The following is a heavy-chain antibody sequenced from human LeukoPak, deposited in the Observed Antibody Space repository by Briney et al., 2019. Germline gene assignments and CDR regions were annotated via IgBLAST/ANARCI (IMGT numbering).Heavy chain of an antibody. Sequence: GASVTVSFTCSGYTFTIYNINWVRQAPGQGLEWMGWMNPNSCNTGYAQKFQGRVTITSNTSISTAYMELSSLRSEDTAVYYCARGSRSGSYLLDYWGQGTLVTVSS. CDR2: MNPNSCNT. V-gene: IGHV1-8*03. J-gene: IGHJ4*02. CDR3: ARGSRSGSYLLDY. CDR1: GYTFTIYN. D-gene: IGHD1-26*01.